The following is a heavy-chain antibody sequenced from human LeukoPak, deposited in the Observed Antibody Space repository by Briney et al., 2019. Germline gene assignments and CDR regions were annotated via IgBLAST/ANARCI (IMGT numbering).Heavy chain of an antibody. Sequence: GASVKVSCKTSGYTFTSYGISWVRQAPGQGLEWVGWISGYNGNTNYAQKFQGRVTMTTDTSTTTANMELRSLRSDDTAVYYCARPRVAGPYDYWGQGTLVTVSS. J-gene: IGHJ4*02. CDR1: GYTFTSYG. V-gene: IGHV1-18*01. CDR2: ISGYNGNT. D-gene: IGHD6-19*01. CDR3: ARPRVAGPYDY.